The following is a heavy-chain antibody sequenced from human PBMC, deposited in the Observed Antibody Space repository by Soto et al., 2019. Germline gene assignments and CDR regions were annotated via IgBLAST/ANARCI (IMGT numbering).Heavy chain of an antibody. CDR3: ARTLYGDNVDY. Sequence: QVQLVQCGAEVKKPGASVKVSCKASRYTFTSCDIIWVRQASGQGLEWMGWMNPNSGNTGYAQKFQGRVTMTRNTSISTAYMELSSLRSEYTAVYYCARTLYGDNVDYWGQGTLVTVSS. V-gene: IGHV1-8*01. CDR1: RYTFTSCD. D-gene: IGHD4-17*01. CDR2: MNPNSGNT. J-gene: IGHJ4*02.